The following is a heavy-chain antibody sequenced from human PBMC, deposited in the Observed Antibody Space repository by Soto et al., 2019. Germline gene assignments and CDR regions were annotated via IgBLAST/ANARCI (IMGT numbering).Heavy chain of an antibody. CDR2: IYYSGST. Sequence: ASETLSLTCTVSGGSISSGGYYWSWIRQHPGKGLEWIGYIYYSGSTYYNPSLKSRVTISVDTSKNQFSLKLSSVTAADTAVYYCAREGSSNLISLSSGYYYPRYGMDVWGQGTTVTVSS. CDR1: GGSISSGGYY. V-gene: IGHV4-31*03. J-gene: IGHJ6*02. CDR3: AREGSSNLISLSSGYYYPRYGMDV. D-gene: IGHD3-22*01.